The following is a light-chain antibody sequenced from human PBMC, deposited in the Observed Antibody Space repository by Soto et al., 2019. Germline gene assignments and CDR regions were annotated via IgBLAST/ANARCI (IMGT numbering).Light chain of an antibody. J-gene: IGKJ4*01. V-gene: IGKV3D-15*01. Sequence: VMTQSPGNVSVSPGEGVTLFCRASQNVASNLAWYQVKPGQAPRLLIYASFTRATGIPATFSGSGSGTEFSLTISRLQSEDSALYFCQQYYHWGLSFGGGTKVEI. CDR3: QQYYHWGLS. CDR2: ASF. CDR1: QNVASN.